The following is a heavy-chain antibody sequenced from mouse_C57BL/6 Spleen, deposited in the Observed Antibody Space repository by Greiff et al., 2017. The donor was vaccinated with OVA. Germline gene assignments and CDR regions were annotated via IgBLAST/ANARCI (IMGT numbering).Heavy chain of an antibody. Sequence: EVQRVESGEGLVKPGGSLKLSCAASGFTFSSYAMSWVRQTPEKRLEWVAYISSGGDYIYYADTVKGRFTISRDNARNTLYLQMSSLKSEDTAMYYCTREDGSSLPYAMDYWGQGTSVTVSS. CDR3: TREDGSSLPYAMDY. J-gene: IGHJ4*01. V-gene: IGHV5-9-1*02. D-gene: IGHD1-1*01. CDR2: ISSGGDYI. CDR1: GFTFSSYA.